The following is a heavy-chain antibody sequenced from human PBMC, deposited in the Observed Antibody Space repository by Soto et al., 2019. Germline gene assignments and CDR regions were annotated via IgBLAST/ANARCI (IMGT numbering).Heavy chain of an antibody. CDR1: GGSISSSSYY. CDR3: ARHIAAAGTIGNWFDP. Sequence: PSETLSLTCTVSGGSISSSSYYWGWIRQPPGKGLEWIGSIYYSGSTYYNPSLKSRVTISVDTSKNQFSLKLSSVTAADTAVYYCARHIAAAGTIGNWFDPWGQGTLVTVSS. CDR2: IYYSGST. J-gene: IGHJ5*02. V-gene: IGHV4-39*01. D-gene: IGHD6-13*01.